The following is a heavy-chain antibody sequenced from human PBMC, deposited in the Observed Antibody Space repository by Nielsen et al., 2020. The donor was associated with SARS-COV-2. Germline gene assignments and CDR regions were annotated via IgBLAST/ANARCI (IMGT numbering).Heavy chain of an antibody. J-gene: IGHJ4*02. CDR2: MFYNGRS. CDR1: GGSIDNGDYY. D-gene: IGHD3-3*01. CDR3: ARGYYTVDY. Sequence: SETLSLTCTVSGGSIDNGDYYWSWIRQSPGKGLEWIGYMFYNGRSNYSPSLKSRVTMSVDTSRKQFSLKMWSVTAADTALYYCARGYYTVDYWGQGIEVTVSS. V-gene: IGHV4-61*08.